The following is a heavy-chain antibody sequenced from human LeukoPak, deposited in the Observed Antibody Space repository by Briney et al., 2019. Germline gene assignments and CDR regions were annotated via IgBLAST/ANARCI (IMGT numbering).Heavy chain of an antibody. J-gene: IGHJ4*02. Sequence: PSETLSLTCAVYGGSFSGYYWSWIRQPPGKGLEWIGEINHSGSTNYNPSLKSRVTISVDTSKNQFSLKLSSVTAADTAVYYCARGRYYDFWSGYYVEKEKYYFDYWGQGTLVTVSS. CDR1: GGSFSGYY. D-gene: IGHD3-3*01. CDR3: ARGRYYDFWSGYYVEKEKYYFDY. CDR2: INHSGST. V-gene: IGHV4-34*01.